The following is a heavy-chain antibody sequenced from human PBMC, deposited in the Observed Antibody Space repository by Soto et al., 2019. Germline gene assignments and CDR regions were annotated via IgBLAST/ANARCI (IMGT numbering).Heavy chain of an antibody. V-gene: IGHV1-18*01. CDR3: AREGMAPYYYYGMDV. CDR2: ISTYNGDT. J-gene: IGHJ6*02. CDR1: GYTFTRSG. Sequence: ASVKVSCKASGYTFTRSGISWVRQAPGQGLEWMGWISTYNGDTNYAQTFQGRVTMTTDTSTSTVHMEVRSLRSDDTAVYYCAREGMAPYYYYGMDVWGQGTPVTVS.